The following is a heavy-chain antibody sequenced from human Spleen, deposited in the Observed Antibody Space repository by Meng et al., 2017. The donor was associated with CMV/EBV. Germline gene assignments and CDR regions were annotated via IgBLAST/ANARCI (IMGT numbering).Heavy chain of an antibody. D-gene: IGHD5-18*01. J-gene: IGHJ4*02. CDR2: IYWNDDK. CDR3: ARRIQLWLPFDY. Sequence: LSWFLLRPSGVGLALIPPPPGKGPEWPSLIYWNDDKRYSPSLKSRLTITKDTSKNQVVLTMTNMDPVDTATYYCARRIQLWLPFDYWGQGTLVTVSS. CDR1: WFLLRPSGVG. V-gene: IGHV2-5*01.